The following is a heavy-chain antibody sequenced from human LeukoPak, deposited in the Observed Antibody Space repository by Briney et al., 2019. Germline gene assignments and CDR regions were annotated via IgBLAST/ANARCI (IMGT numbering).Heavy chain of an antibody. Sequence: GGSRRLSCVASGFTFNTYAMSWVRQRPGQGPEWVSMISSSGDTTDYAESVKDRFTISRDNAKNTLYLQLESPRGEDTAIYYCAKDPRAMGRYFFDDWGQGTLVTVSS. CDR1: GFTFNTYA. CDR3: AKDPRAMGRYFFDD. V-gene: IGHV3-23*01. D-gene: IGHD3-16*01. J-gene: IGHJ4*01. CDR2: ISSSGDTT.